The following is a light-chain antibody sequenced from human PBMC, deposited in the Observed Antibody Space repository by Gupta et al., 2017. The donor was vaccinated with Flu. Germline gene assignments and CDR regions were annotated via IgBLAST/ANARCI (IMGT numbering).Light chain of an antibody. CDR3: QQSYTSPVYT. J-gene: IGKJ2*01. Sequence: DLQMTQSPSSLSASVGDRVTITCRASQSISSYLNWYQQKPWKAPKLLIYAASSLQSGVPSTFSGSGSGTDFTLTIINLQPEDFATCYFQQSYTSPVYTFGQGTKLEIK. V-gene: IGKV1-39*01. CDR2: AAS. CDR1: QSISSY.